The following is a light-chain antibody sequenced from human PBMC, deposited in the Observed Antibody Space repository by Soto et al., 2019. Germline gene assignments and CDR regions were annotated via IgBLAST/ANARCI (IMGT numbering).Light chain of an antibody. V-gene: IGKV3-15*01. CDR2: GAS. CDR1: QSINSE. Sequence: EIVMTQSPATLSLSPGERAALSCRASQSINSELAWYQQKPGQPPRLLIYGASTRATGVPARFTGTVSGLEFTLTISGLQSEYFRVYYCHQGHSWPLTFCQWTRLEI. J-gene: IGKJ2*01. CDR3: HQGHSWPLT.